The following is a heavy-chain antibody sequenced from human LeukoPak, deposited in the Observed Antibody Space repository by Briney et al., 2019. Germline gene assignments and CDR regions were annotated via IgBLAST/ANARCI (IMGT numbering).Heavy chain of an antibody. CDR1: GGSISTYY. CDR3: ARYYYDSSGYYLNDY. Sequence: LSLTCTVSGGSISTYYWSWVRQAPGKGLEWVSYISSSGSTIYYADSVKGRFTISRDNAKNSLYLQMNSLRAEDTAVYYCARYYYDSSGYYLNDYWGQGTLVTVSS. J-gene: IGHJ4*02. V-gene: IGHV3-48*03. CDR2: ISSSGSTI. D-gene: IGHD3-22*01.